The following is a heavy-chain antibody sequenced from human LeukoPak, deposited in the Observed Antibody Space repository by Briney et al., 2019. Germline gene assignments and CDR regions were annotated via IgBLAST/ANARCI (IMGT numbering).Heavy chain of an antibody. J-gene: IGHJ5*02. CDR1: GYTFTNYY. CDR3: ARDSTTSSLADP. D-gene: IGHD2-2*01. V-gene: IGHV1-46*01. CDR2: IHPSGGST. Sequence: ASVKVSCKASGYTFTNYYSHWVRQDLGQGLEWMGIIHPSGGSTAYAQKFQGRVTMTRDTSTSTVYMELSSLRSEDTAVYYCARDSTTSSLADPWGQGTLVTVSS.